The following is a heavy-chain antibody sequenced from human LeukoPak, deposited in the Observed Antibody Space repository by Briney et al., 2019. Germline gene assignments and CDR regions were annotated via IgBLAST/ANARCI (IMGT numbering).Heavy chain of an antibody. D-gene: IGHD6-13*01. Sequence: SETLSLTCTVSGGSISSGGYYWSWIRQHPGKGLEWIGYIYYSGSTYYNPSLKSRVTISVDTSKNQFSPKLSSVTAADTAVYYCARGHSSSWYWDYWGQGTLVTVSS. J-gene: IGHJ4*02. V-gene: IGHV4-31*03. CDR3: ARGHSSSWYWDY. CDR1: GGSISSGGYY. CDR2: IYYSGST.